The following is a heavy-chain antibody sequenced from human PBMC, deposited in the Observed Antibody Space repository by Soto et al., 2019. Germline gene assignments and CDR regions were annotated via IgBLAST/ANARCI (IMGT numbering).Heavy chain of an antibody. J-gene: IGHJ4*02. CDR3: AKVLGTYCTSTSCYFEY. CDR1: GFTFDDYA. CDR2: IRWNSGSI. Sequence: EVQLVESGGGLVQPGRSLRLSCAASGFTFDDYAMHWVRQAPGKGLEWVSGIRWNSGSIGYADAVKGRFTISRDNAKNSLYLQMNSLRAEDTALYYCAKVLGTYCTSTSCYFEYWGQGTLVTVSS. V-gene: IGHV3-9*01. D-gene: IGHD2-2*01.